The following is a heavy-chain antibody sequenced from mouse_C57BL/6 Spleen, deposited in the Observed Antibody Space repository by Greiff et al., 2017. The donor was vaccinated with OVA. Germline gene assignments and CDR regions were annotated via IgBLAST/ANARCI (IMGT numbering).Heavy chain of an antibody. D-gene: IGHD2-4*01. CDR1: GYTFTSYW. Sequence: QVQLQQPGTELVKPGASVKLSCKASGYTFTSYWMHWVKQRPGQGLEWIGNINPSNGGTNYNEKFKSKATLTVDKSSSTAYMQLSSLTSEDSEVYYSARRGDDDDPDYYAMDYWGQGTSVTVSS. CDR2: INPSNGGT. J-gene: IGHJ4*01. CDR3: ARRGDDDDPDYYAMDY. V-gene: IGHV1-53*01.